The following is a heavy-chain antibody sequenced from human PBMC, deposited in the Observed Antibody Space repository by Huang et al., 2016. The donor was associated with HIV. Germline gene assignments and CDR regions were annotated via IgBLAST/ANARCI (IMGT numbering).Heavy chain of an antibody. CDR2: ISCNSKMI. CDR1: GFTFDDYA. J-gene: IGHJ4*02. D-gene: IGHD5-18*01. V-gene: IGHV3-9*01. Sequence: EVQLVESGGGLVQPGRSLRLSCAASGFTFDDYAVHWVRQAPGKGVEWVSGISCNSKMIDYADSVKGRFTISRDNAKNSLYLEMKSLRVEDTALYYCAKDASSGYSSGHSGFKVYFFDFWGQGTLVTVSS. CDR3: AKDASSGYSSGHSGFKVYFFDF.